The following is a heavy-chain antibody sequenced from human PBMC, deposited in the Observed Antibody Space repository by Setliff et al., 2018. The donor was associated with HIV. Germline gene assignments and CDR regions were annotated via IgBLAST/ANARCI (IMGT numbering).Heavy chain of an antibody. V-gene: IGHV4-61*09. CDR1: GGSISSGSYY. Sequence: LSLTCTVSGGSISSGSYYWSWIRQHAGKGLEWIGHIYTSGSTNYNPSLKSRVTISVDTSKNQFSLKLSSVTAADTAVYYCASRSSYVPLYYYYMDVWGKGTTVTVSS. D-gene: IGHD3-16*01. CDR2: IYTSGST. J-gene: IGHJ6*03. CDR3: ASRSSYVPLYYYYMDV.